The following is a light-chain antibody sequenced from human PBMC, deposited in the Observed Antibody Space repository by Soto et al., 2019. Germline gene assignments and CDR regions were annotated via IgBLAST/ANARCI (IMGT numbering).Light chain of an antibody. V-gene: IGKV3-20*01. CDR3: QQYVTSPAIT. CDR1: ESIGDY. J-gene: IGKJ5*01. CDR2: GAT. Sequence: EIVLTQSPGALSLSPGEMATLSFLSSESIGDYLAWYQQKPGQAPRLLIYGATMRTTGTPDRFSGAGSETHFTLAISRLEPGDFAVYYCQQYVTSPAITFGQGTLL.